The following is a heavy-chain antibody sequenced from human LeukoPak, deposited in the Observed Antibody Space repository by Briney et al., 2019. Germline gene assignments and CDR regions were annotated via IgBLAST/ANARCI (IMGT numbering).Heavy chain of an antibody. V-gene: IGHV3-53*01. CDR2: IHTDGTT. CDR3: ARDRPWGGLNGFDY. Sequence: GGSLRLSCAASGFSVSNDYMSWVRQAPGKGLEWVSVIHTDGTTYYADSVKGRFTISRDNYRNALILYMDRLGAGDTAIYYCARDRPWGGLNGFDYWGQGTLVTVSS. CDR1: GFSVSNDY. D-gene: IGHD6-6*01. J-gene: IGHJ4*02.